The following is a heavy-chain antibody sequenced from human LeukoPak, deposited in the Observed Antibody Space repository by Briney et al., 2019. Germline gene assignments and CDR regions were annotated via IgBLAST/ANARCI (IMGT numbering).Heavy chain of an antibody. J-gene: IGHJ4*02. Sequence: GGSLRLSCAASGFTFSSYGMHWVRQAPGKGLEWVAFIPYDGSNKYYTDSVKGRFTISRDNSKNTLYLQMNSLRAEDTAVYYCARDYYESSGYYPWNYWGQGTLVTVSS. D-gene: IGHD3-22*01. CDR1: GFTFSSYG. V-gene: IGHV3-30*02. CDR3: ARDYYESSGYYPWNY. CDR2: IPYDGSNK.